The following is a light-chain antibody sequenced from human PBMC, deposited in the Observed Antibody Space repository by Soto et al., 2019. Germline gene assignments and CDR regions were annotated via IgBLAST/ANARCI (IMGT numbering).Light chain of an antibody. V-gene: IGKV3-15*01. CDR1: QSVSNN. Sequence: EIVMTQSLATLSVSPGERATLSCRASQSVSNNLDWYQQKPGQAPRLLIYGASTRATGIPARFSGSGSGTEFTLTISSLQSEDFAIYYCQQYNTCSPLTFGGGTKVDTK. J-gene: IGKJ4*01. CDR3: QQYNTCSPLT. CDR2: GAS.